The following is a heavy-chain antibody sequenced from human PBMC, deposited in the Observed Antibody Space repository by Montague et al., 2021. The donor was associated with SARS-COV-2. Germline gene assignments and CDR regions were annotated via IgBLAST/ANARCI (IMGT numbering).Heavy chain of an antibody. J-gene: IGHJ4*02. V-gene: IGHV2-5*02. CDR2: XYWDDDK. CDR1: GFSLSTTGVG. D-gene: IGHD3-22*01. CDR3: AHRIARHYDTSAYLWCPFDF. Sequence: PALVKPTQALTLTYTFSGFSLSTTGVGVGWIRQPPGKALEWLALXYWDDDKRYSPSLKSRLTITKDISKNQVVLTMTNIDPVDTATYYCAHRIARHYDTSAYLWCPFDFWGQGTLVTVSS.